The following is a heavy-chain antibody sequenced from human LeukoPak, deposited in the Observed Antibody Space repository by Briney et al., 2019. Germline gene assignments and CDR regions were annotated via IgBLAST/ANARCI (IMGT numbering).Heavy chain of an antibody. J-gene: IGHJ6*03. D-gene: IGHD6-13*01. CDR2: ISGDGGTS. V-gene: IGHV3-74*01. CDR1: GFTFTTYW. Sequence: PGGSLRLSCAASGFTFTTYWMHWVRQAPGKGLMWVSRISGDGGTSAYADSVKGRFTISRDNAKNSLYLQMNSLRAEDTALYYCARDFGSSWSYYYMDVWGKGTTVTVSS. CDR3: ARDFGSSWSYYYMDV.